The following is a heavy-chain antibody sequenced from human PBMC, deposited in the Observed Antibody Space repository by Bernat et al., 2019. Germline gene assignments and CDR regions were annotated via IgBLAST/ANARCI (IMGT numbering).Heavy chain of an antibody. Sequence: KTGVSLRLSCAASGFTFNNSWINWFLHSPCQVLDFVGLINSKTDGGTTDYAAHVKCRFTISRDDSKNTLYLQMNSLKTEDTDGYYCTTDLRGDADYGGKGTLVT. CDR3: TTDLRGDADY. CDR1: GFTFNNSW. J-gene: IGHJ4*02. D-gene: IGHD4-17*01. CDR2: INSKTDGGTT. V-gene: IGHV3-15*07.